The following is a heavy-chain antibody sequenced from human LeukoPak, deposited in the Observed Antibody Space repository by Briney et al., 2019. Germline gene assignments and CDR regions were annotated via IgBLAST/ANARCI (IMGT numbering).Heavy chain of an antibody. CDR1: GFTVSSNY. Sequence: GGSLRLSCAASGFTVSSNYMSWVRQAPGKGLEWVSVINSGGSTYYADFVKGRFAISRDNSKNTLYLQMNSLRAEDTAVYYCARDPHRSYWGQGTLVTVSS. D-gene: IGHD3-16*02. CDR2: INSGGST. V-gene: IGHV3-53*01. J-gene: IGHJ4*02. CDR3: ARDPHRSY.